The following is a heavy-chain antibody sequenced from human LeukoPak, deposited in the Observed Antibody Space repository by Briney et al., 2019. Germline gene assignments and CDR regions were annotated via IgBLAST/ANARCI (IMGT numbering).Heavy chain of an antibody. CDR2: TYYTGST. CDR3: ARNSGSGSLSRPFDP. J-gene: IGHJ5*02. D-gene: IGHD3-10*01. V-gene: IGHV4-39*01. CDR1: GASVSSGSFY. Sequence: KPSETLSLTCTVSGASVSSGSFYWGWLPQSPGKGLEWIATTYYTGSTYYDPSLKSRVSISIDTSHNQFSLNVKSVSAADTAVYYCARNSGSGSLSRPFDPWGQGTLVTVTS.